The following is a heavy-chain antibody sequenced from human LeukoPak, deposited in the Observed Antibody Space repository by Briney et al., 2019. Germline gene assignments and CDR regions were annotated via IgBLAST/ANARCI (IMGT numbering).Heavy chain of an antibody. CDR2: ISAYNGDT. Sequence: ASVKVSCQASGYTFTNYGISWVRQAPGQGLEWMGWISAYNGDTNYAQKLQGRVTVTTDTSTTTAYMELRSLRSDDTAVYYCARGTNYYGSGSYPPDYYYYYMDVWGKGTTVTISS. V-gene: IGHV1-18*01. D-gene: IGHD3-10*01. J-gene: IGHJ6*03. CDR3: ARGTNYYGSGSYPPDYYYYYMDV. CDR1: GYTFTNYG.